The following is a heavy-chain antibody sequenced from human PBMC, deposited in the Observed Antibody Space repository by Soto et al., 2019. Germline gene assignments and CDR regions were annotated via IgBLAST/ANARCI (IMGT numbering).Heavy chain of an antibody. Sequence: HSQTLSLTCAISGDSVSSNSAAWNWIRQSPSRGLEWLGRTYYRSKWYNDYAVSVKSRITINPDTSKNQFSLQLNSVTPEDTAVYYCARVEVVVVPAAIHSSSSPFDPWGQGTLVTVSS. CDR2: TYYRSKWYN. CDR1: GDSVSSNSAA. D-gene: IGHD2-2*01. V-gene: IGHV6-1*01. CDR3: ARVEVVVVPAAIHSSSSPFDP. J-gene: IGHJ5*02.